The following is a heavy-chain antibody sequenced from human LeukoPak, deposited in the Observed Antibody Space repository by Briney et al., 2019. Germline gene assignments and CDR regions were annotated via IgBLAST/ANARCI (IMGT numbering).Heavy chain of an antibody. V-gene: IGHV4-61*02. CDR1: GDSNSSGDYY. CDR2: ISSSGST. CDR3: ARGPYSYDSSGAFDI. D-gene: IGHD3-22*01. J-gene: IGHJ3*02. Sequence: SETLSLTCTVSGDSNSSGDYYWSWIRQPAGKGLEWIGRISSSGSTNYNPSLKSRVTISVDASKNQFSLKLSSVTAADTAVYFCARGPYSYDSSGAFDIWGQGTMVTVSS.